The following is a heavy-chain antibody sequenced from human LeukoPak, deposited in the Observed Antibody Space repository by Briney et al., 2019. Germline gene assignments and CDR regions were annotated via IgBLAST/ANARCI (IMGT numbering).Heavy chain of an antibody. CDR2: ISGSGGGT. CDR3: AKPLGSLEYLVFDY. Sequence: GGSLRLSCAASGFTFSTYAMSWVRQAPGKGLGWVSAISGSGGGTYYADSVKGRFTISRDNSKNTLYLQINSLRAEDTAVYYCAKPLGSLEYLVFDYWGQGTLVTVSS. D-gene: IGHD2/OR15-2a*01. J-gene: IGHJ4*02. V-gene: IGHV3-23*01. CDR1: GFTFSTYA.